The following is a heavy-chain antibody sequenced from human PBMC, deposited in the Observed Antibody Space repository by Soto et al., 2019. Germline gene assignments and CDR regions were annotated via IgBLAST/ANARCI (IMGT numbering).Heavy chain of an antibody. Sequence: VGSLRLSCAASGFTFSSYAMTWVRQAPGKGLEWVSAISGSGGNTYYADSVKGRFTISRDNSKNTLFLQMNSLRAEDTAVYYCARWLQFVDLDYWGQGTLVTVSS. J-gene: IGHJ4*02. CDR2: ISGSGGNT. D-gene: IGHD5-12*01. CDR3: ARWLQFVDLDY. V-gene: IGHV3-23*01. CDR1: GFTFSSYA.